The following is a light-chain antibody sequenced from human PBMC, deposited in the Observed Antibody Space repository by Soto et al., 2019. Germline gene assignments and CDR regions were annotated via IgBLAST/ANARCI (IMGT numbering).Light chain of an antibody. CDR1: SSDVGAYNF. CDR3: SSYTSSSTLYV. J-gene: IGLJ1*01. Sequence: HSVLTQPASVSGSPGQSITISCTGTSSDVGAYNFVSWHQQHPGKAPKLMIYNVYDRPSGISYRFSGSKSGNTASLTISGLQAEDDADYYCSSYTSSSTLYVFVTVSKVTV. CDR2: NVY. V-gene: IGLV2-14*03.